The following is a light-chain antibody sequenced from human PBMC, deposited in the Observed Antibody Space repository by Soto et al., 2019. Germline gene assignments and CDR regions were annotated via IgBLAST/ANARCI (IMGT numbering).Light chain of an antibody. CDR3: LQFYNFSWT. V-gene: IGKV1-6*01. CDR1: QVIGNG. Sequence: AIQMSQSPSSLSASVGDRVTISCRASQVIGNGLAWYQQKPGKAPRLLIFAASNLQSGVPSRFSGSGSGTDFTLTISRLQPEDFATYYCLQFYNFSWTFGQGTKVDI. J-gene: IGKJ1*01. CDR2: AAS.